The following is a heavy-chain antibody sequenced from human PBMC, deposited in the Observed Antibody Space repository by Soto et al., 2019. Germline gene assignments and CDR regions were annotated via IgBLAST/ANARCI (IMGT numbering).Heavy chain of an antibody. D-gene: IGHD1-26*01. CDR1: GYTFSSYT. J-gene: IGHJ3*02. CDR2: IIPILGIA. Sequence: ASVKVSCKASGYTFSSYTISWVRQAPGQGLEWMGRIIPILGIANYAQKFQGRVTITADKSTSTAYMELSSLRSEDTAVYYCANGATGNAFDIWGQGTMVTVSS. V-gene: IGHV1-69*02. CDR3: ANGATGNAFDI.